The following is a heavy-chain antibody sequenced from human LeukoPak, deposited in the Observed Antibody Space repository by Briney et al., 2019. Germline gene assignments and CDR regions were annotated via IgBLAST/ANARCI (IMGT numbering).Heavy chain of an antibody. Sequence: GASVKVSCKASGYTFSSYGFSWVRQAPGQGLEWMGWISAYDGSTNYAQKLQGRVTMTTDTSTSTAYMELRSLRSDDTAVYYCARDYDYVPDYWGQGTLVTVSS. J-gene: IGHJ4*02. CDR1: GYTFSSYG. CDR3: ARDYDYVPDY. D-gene: IGHD3-16*01. CDR2: ISAYDGST. V-gene: IGHV1-18*01.